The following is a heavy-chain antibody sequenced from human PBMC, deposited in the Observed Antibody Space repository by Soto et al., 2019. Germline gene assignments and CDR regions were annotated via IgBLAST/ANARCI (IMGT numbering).Heavy chain of an antibody. CDR1: GVSISSYF. Sequence: PSETLSLTCSVSGVSISSYFWSWIRQPPGSGLEWIGYTYHRGSTNYSPSLKSRVAISLDTSENQFSLKVSSVTAADTAVYYCARIGGYHGPLDYWGQGTPVTVSS. D-gene: IGHD3-16*02. CDR3: ARIGGYHGPLDY. J-gene: IGHJ4*02. CDR2: TYHRGST. V-gene: IGHV4-59*01.